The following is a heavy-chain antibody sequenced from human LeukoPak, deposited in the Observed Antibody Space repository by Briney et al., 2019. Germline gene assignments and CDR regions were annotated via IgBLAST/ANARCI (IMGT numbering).Heavy chain of an antibody. CDR2: IKQDGSEK. Sequence: GGSLRLSCAASEFTFSTYWMTWVRQAPGKGLEWVADIKQDGSEKYYVDSVKGRSTISRQNAKNSLFLQMNSLRAEDTAVYYCARQVWGSNTIFGVVNTNYYYYYMDVWGKGTTVTVSS. CDR3: ARQVWGSNTIFGVVNTNYYYYYMDV. D-gene: IGHD3-3*01. V-gene: IGHV3-7*03. J-gene: IGHJ6*03. CDR1: EFTFSTYW.